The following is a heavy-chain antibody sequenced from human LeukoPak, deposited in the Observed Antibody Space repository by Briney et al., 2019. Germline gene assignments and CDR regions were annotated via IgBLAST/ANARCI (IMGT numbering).Heavy chain of an antibody. CDR1: GYTFTSYY. D-gene: IGHD6-13*01. Sequence: GASVKVSCKASGYTFTSYYMHWVRQAPGQGLEWMGIINPSGGSTSYAQKFQGRVTMTRDMSTSTVYIELSSLRSEDTAVYYCARQGIAASLDYWGQGTLVTVSS. J-gene: IGHJ4*02. CDR3: ARQGIAASLDY. V-gene: IGHV1-46*01. CDR2: INPSGGST.